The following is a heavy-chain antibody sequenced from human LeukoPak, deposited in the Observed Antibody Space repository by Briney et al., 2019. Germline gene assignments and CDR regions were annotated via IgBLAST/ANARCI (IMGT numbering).Heavy chain of an antibody. V-gene: IGHV1-18*01. CDR1: GYTFTSYG. J-gene: IGHJ5*02. Sequence: VASVKVSCKASGYTFTSYGITWVRQAPGHGLEWVGWISPYNGNTNYAQNLQGGVTMTTDTSTSTAYMELRSLQSDDTAVYYCARSGTAYCNGGSCYGSKFDPWGQGTLVTVSS. CDR3: ARSGTAYCNGGSCYGSKFDP. D-gene: IGHD2-15*01. CDR2: ISPYNGNT.